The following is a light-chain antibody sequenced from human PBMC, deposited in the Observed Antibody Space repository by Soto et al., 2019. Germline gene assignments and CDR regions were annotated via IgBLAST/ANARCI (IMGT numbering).Light chain of an antibody. CDR2: GAS. Sequence: EIVLTQSPGALSLSPGERATLSFRASHTVSDNDLAWYQQKPGQAPRLLIYGASTRATGLPDRCRGSGSGTDFNLTISRLEPKDCAVYYCQQYCGSPRVSFGGGAKVEIK. J-gene: IGKJ4*01. V-gene: IGKV3-20*01. CDR1: HTVSDND. CDR3: QQYCGSPRVS.